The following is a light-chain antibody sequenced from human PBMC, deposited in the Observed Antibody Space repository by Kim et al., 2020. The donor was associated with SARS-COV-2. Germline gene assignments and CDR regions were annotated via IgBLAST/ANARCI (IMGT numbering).Light chain of an antibody. J-gene: IGLJ3*02. Sequence: QSVPSASAGTSGDVGGYNRVSWYQQSPGAAPKLMFYEGTSRPSGVPDRFSGSKSGNTASLTISGLQAEDEADYYCSSYSSSSTWVFGGGTQLTVL. CDR3: SSYSSSSTWV. CDR2: EGT. V-gene: IGLV2-18*02. CDR1: SGDVGGYNR.